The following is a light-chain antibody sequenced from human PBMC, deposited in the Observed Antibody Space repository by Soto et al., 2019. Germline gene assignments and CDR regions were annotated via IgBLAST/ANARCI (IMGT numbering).Light chain of an antibody. J-gene: IGLJ1*01. CDR1: SSDVGGYNY. V-gene: IGLV2-14*01. CDR3: SSYTSSSTLCV. Sequence: ALTQPASVSGSPGQSITISCTGTSSDVGGYNYVSWYQQHPGKAPKLMIYDVSNRPSGVSNRFSGSKSGNTASLTISGLQAEDEADYYCSSYTSSSTLCVFGTGTKVTVL. CDR2: DVS.